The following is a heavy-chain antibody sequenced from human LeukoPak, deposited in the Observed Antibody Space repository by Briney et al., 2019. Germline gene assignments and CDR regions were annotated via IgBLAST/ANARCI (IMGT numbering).Heavy chain of an antibody. CDR1: GYSFANYY. Sequence: ASVKVSCKASGYSFANYYIHWVRRAPGQGLEWMGVINPTGGVATYAQRFQGRLTMSRDTSTTTVYMELSSLKSEDTAVYYCAKDLNDWNYFYYYYLDVWGIGTMVTVPS. D-gene: IGHD3-9*01. CDR3: AKDLNDWNYFYYYYLDV. V-gene: IGHV1-46*01. J-gene: IGHJ6*03. CDR2: INPTGGVA.